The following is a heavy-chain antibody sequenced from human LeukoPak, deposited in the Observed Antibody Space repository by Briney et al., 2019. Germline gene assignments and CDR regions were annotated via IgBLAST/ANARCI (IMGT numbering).Heavy chain of an antibody. D-gene: IGHD2-21*02. CDR1: GGSISSYY. Sequence: SETLSLTCTVSGGSISSYYWSWIRQPPGKGLEWIGYIYYSGSTNYNPSLKSRVTISVDRSKNQFSLKLSSVTAADTAMYYCARREGVYCGGDCYSYWFDPWGQGTLVTVSS. J-gene: IGHJ5*02. CDR2: IYYSGST. CDR3: ARREGVYCGGDCYSYWFDP. V-gene: IGHV4-59*12.